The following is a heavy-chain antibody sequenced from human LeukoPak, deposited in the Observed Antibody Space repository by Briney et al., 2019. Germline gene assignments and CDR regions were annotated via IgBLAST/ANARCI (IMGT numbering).Heavy chain of an antibody. V-gene: IGHV5-51*01. CDR1: GFTFTSYW. J-gene: IGHJ5*02. CDR3: AIYYYDSSGPLWPGWFDP. CDR2: VYPSDSDT. D-gene: IGHD3-22*01. Sequence: TGESLKISCKGSGFTFTSYWIGWVRQMPGEGLEWMGIVYPSDSDTRYSPSFRGQVTISADKSINTAYLQWSSLKASDTAMYYCAIYYYDSSGPLWPGWFDPWGQGTLVTVSS.